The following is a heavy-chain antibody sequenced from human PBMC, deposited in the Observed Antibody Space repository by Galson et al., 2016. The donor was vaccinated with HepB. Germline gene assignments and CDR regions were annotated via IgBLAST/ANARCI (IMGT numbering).Heavy chain of an antibody. CDR1: GFTFSLYG. V-gene: IGHV3-74*01. CDR3: ARAGLGASVY. CDR2: ISGDGNTA. D-gene: IGHD1-26*01. J-gene: IGHJ4*02. Sequence: SLRLSCAVSGFTFSLYGIHWVRQAPGKGLMWVSQISGDGNTAAYADSVEGRFTISRDNAKNILYLQMVSLRADDTAVYYCARAGLGASVYWGQGILVTVSS.